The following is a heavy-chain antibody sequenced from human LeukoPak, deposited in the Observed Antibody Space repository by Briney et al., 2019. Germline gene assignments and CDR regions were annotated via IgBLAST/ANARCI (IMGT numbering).Heavy chain of an antibody. CDR1: GFTFSSYA. CDR2: IRGSGGST. V-gene: IGHV3-23*01. J-gene: IGHJ1*01. D-gene: IGHD3-22*01. Sequence: GGSLRLSCAASGFTFSSYAMSWVRQAPGKGLEWVSGIRGSGGSTYYADSVKGRFTISRDNSKNTLYLQMNSLRAEDTAVYYCAKSRDSSGYYFEYFQDWGQGTLVTVSS. CDR3: AKSRDSSGYYFEYFQD.